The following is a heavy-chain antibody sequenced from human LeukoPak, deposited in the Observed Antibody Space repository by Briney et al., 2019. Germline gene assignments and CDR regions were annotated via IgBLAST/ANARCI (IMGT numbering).Heavy chain of an antibody. V-gene: IGHV1-2*02. J-gene: IGHJ4*02. CDR1: GYTFTDYE. Sequence: ASVKVSSKASGYTFTDYEMHWVRQAPWQGFEWMGWINPNDGDTNYAQKFQGRVTMTRDTSISTAHMEVSRLRSDDTAVYYCARANFLYCSSTTCLFDYWGQGTLVTVSS. D-gene: IGHD2-2*01. CDR2: INPNDGDT. CDR3: ARANFLYCSSTTCLFDY.